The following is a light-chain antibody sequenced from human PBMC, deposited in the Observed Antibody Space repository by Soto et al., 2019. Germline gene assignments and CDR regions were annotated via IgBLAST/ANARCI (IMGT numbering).Light chain of an antibody. J-gene: IGKJ1*01. CDR3: QQYGSSPT. Sequence: EIVLTQSPGTLSLSPGERATLSCRASESVSSSYLAWYQHKPGQAPRLLISGASSRATGIPDRFSGSGSGTDFTVNISRLEPEDFAVYYCQQYGSSPTFGQGTTVEIK. CDR1: ESVSSSY. CDR2: GAS. V-gene: IGKV3-20*01.